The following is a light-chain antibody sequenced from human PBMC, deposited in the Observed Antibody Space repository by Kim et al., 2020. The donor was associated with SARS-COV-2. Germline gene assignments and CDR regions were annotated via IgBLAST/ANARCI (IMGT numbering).Light chain of an antibody. Sequence: QSALTQPASVSGSPGQSITISCTGTSSDVGSYDLVSWYQQHPGKAPELMISEVSKRPSGISERFSGSKSGIAASLTISGLQTEDEADYYCCSYAGTRGWVFGGGTQLTVL. V-gene: IGLV2-23*02. CDR1: SSDVGSYDL. CDR3: CSYAGTRGWV. CDR2: EVS. J-gene: IGLJ3*02.